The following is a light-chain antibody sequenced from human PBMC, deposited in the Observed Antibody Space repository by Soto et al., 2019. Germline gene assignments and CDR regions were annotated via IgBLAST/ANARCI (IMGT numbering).Light chain of an antibody. CDR2: GTS. CDR1: QSVSSSS. CDR3: QQYRT. J-gene: IGKJ1*01. Sequence: EIVLTQSPGTLSLSPGERATLSCRASQSVSSSSLAWYQQKPGQAPRLLISGTSSRATGIPDRFSGSGSRTDFTLTISRLEPEDFAVYFCQQYRTFGQGTKLDIK. V-gene: IGKV3-20*01.